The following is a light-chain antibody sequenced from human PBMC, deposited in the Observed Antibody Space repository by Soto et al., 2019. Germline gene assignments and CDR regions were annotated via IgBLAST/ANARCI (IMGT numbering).Light chain of an antibody. V-gene: IGKV1-9*01. CDR1: QGSSTF. CDR3: QQFIIYPPG. CDR2: AAS. J-gene: IGKJ3*01. Sequence: DIQLTQSPSFLSASVGDRVTITCRASQGSSTFLAWYQQRPGKAPKLLVYAASTLQSGVPSRFSGSGSGTEFTLTISSRQPEDFASYYGQQFIIYPPGFGPGTKVDI.